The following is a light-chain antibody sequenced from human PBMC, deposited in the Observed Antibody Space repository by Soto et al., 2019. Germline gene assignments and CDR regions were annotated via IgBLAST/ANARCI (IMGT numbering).Light chain of an antibody. J-gene: IGKJ3*01. CDR1: QTISSW. Sequence: DIQMTQSPSTLSGSVGDRVTITCRASQTISSWLAWYQQKPGKAPKLLIYKASTLKSGVPSRFSGSGSGTDFTLTISSLQPEDFATYYCQQYNSYPLTFGPGTKVDIK. CDR2: KAS. V-gene: IGKV1-5*03. CDR3: QQYNSYPLT.